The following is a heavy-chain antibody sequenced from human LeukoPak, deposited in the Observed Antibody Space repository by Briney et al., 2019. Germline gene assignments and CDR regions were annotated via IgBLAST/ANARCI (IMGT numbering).Heavy chain of an antibody. CDR1: GFTFSSYE. CDR2: ICNIGSTI. V-gene: IGHV3-48*03. J-gene: IGHJ4*02. CDR3: AGSYYDFWSGYYTNFDY. Sequence: TGGSLRLSCAASGFTFSSYEMNWVRQAPGKGLEWVSYICNIGSTIYYADSVKGRFTISRDNAKNSLYLQMNSPRAEDTAVYYCAGSYYDFWSGYYTNFDYWGQGTLVTVSS. D-gene: IGHD3-3*01.